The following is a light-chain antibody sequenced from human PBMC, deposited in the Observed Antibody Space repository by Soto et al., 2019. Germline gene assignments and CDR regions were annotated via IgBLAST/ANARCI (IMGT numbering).Light chain of an antibody. CDR3: QQYNNWPRRT. CDR1: QSVSSN. J-gene: IGKJ1*01. CDR2: GAS. V-gene: IGKV3-15*01. Sequence: EIVMTQSPATLSVSPGERATLSCRASQSVSSNLAWYQQKPGQAPRLLLYGASTRATGIPARFSGSGSGTEFTLTISSLQSEDFEVYYCQQYNNWPRRTFGQGTKVEIK.